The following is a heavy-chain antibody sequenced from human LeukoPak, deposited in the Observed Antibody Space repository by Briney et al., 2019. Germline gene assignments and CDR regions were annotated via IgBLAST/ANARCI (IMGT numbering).Heavy chain of an antibody. CDR2: IYHSGST. Sequence: SETLSLTCAVYGGSFSVYYWSWIRPPPGKGLEWIGEIYHSGSTNYNPSLKSRVTISVDTSKNQFSLKLSSVTAADTAVYYCARGRGAITMVRGVSVWFDPWGQGTLVTVSS. V-gene: IGHV4-34*01. CDR1: GGSFSVYY. D-gene: IGHD3-10*01. CDR3: ARGRGAITMVRGVSVWFDP. J-gene: IGHJ5*02.